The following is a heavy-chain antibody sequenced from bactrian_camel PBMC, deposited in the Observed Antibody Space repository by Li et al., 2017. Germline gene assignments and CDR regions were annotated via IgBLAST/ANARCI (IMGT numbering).Heavy chain of an antibody. V-gene: IGHV3S63*01. CDR3: VADKPRGLLPTMSTIAGMGCGY. Sequence: HVQLVESGGGSVQAGETLRLSCTVSGFTFDDSEMGWYRQAPGNGCELVSSMSSDGATYYADSVKGRFTISQDSAKNTAYLQMNSLKPEDTAVYYCVADKPRGLLPTMSTIAGMGCGYWGQGTQVTVS. CDR2: MSSDGAT. J-gene: IGHJ4*01. D-gene: IGHD4*01. CDR1: GFTFDDSE.